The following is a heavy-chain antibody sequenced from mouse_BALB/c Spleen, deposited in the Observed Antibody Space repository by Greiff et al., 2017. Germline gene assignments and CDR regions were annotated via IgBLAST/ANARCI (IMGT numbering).Heavy chain of an antibody. J-gene: IGHJ3*01. D-gene: IGHD2-3*01. Sequence: EVMLVESGGGLVQPGGSRKLSCAASGFTFSSFGMHWVRQAPEKGLEWVAYISSGSSTMYYADTVKGRFTVARDNPKNTLFLQMTSLRSEDTAMYYCAREDDGGVAYWGEGTLVTVSA. CDR1: GFTFSSFG. V-gene: IGHV5-17*02. CDR3: AREDDGGVAY. CDR2: ISSGSSTM.